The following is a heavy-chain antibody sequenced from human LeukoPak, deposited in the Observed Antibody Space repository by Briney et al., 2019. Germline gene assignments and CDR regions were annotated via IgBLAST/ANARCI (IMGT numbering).Heavy chain of an antibody. V-gene: IGHV4-39*01. D-gene: IGHD3-9*01. Sequence: PSETLSLTCTVSGGSINTANYYWGWLRQPPGKGLEWIGSIYYSGSTYYNPSLKSRVTISVDTSKNQFSLKLSSVTAADTAVYYCAFDYDILTGYYIPYYFDYWGQGTLVTVSS. J-gene: IGHJ4*02. CDR2: IYYSGST. CDR3: AFDYDILTGYYIPYYFDY. CDR1: GGSINTANYY.